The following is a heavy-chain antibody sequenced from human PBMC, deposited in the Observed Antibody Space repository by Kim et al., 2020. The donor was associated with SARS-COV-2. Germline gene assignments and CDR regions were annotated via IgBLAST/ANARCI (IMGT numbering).Heavy chain of an antibody. Sequence: PALRSRLTISVDASKNQFSLNLKSVTAADTAVYFCARDAFTGYLNPYYFDFWGQGSLVTVSS. V-gene: IGHV4-39*07. CDR3: ARDAFTGYLNPYYFDF. J-gene: IGHJ4*01. D-gene: IGHD3-9*01.